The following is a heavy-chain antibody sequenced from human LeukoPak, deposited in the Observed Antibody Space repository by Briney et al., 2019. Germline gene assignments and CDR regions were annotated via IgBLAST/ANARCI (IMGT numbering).Heavy chain of an antibody. V-gene: IGHV4-38-2*02. J-gene: IGHJ3*02. CDR2: IYNSGST. Sequence: SETLSLTCTVSGYSISSGYYWGWIRQPPGKGLEWIGSIYNSGSTYYNPSLKSRVTISVDTSKNQFSLKLRSVTAADTAMYYCACLTTADAFGIWGQGTMVTVSS. CDR1: GYSISSGYY. CDR3: ACLTTADAFGI. D-gene: IGHD3-22*01.